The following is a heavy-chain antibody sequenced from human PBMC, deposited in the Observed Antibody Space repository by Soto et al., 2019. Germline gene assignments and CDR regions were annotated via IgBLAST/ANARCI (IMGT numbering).Heavy chain of an antibody. Sequence: SETLSLTCTVSGGSISSSSYYWGWIRQPPGKGLEWIGSIYYSGSTYYNPSLKSRVTISVDTSKNQFSLKLSSVTAADTAVYYCALTTVTTDYRGQGTLVTVSS. CDR1: GGSISSSSYY. J-gene: IGHJ4*02. D-gene: IGHD4-17*01. CDR2: IYYSGST. CDR3: ALTTVTTDY. V-gene: IGHV4-39*01.